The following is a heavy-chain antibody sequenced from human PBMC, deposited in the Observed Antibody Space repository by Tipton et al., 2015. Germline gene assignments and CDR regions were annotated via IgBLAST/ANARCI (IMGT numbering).Heavy chain of an antibody. CDR1: GFTFDDYA. Sequence: SLRLSCAASGFTFDDYAMHWVRQGPGKGLEWVAGISWNSGSIGYADSVKGRFAISRDNAKNSLYLQMNSLRAEDTAVYYCARLGGLAADYWGQGTLVTVSS. J-gene: IGHJ4*02. D-gene: IGHD6-25*01. CDR3: ARLGGLAADY. V-gene: IGHV3-9*01. CDR2: ISWNSGSI.